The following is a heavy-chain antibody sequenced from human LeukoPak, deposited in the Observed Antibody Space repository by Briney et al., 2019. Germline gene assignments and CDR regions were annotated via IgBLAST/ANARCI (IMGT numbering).Heavy chain of an antibody. CDR2: IGTAGDT. CDR1: GFTFSSYD. V-gene: IGHV3-13*01. Sequence: PGGSLRLSCAASGFTFSSYDMHWVRQATGKGLEWVSAIGTAGDTYYPGSVKGRFTISRENAKNSLYLQMNSLRAEDTAVYYCAKATSPYSSGWYGGTDFDYWGQGTLVTVSS. D-gene: IGHD6-19*01. J-gene: IGHJ4*02. CDR3: AKATSPYSSGWYGGTDFDY.